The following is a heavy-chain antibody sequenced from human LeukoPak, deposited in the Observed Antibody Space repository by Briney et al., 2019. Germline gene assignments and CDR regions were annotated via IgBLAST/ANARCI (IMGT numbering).Heavy chain of an antibody. CDR3: ARAYQHLRNNWFDP. Sequence: SETLSLTCTVSGGSISSYYWSWIRQPPGKGLEWIGYIYYSGSTNYNPSLKSRVTISVDTSKNQFSLKLSSVTAADTAVYYCARAYQHLRNNWFDPWGQGTLVTVSS. J-gene: IGHJ5*02. D-gene: IGHD2-2*01. V-gene: IGHV4-59*08. CDR1: GGSISSYY. CDR2: IYYSGST.